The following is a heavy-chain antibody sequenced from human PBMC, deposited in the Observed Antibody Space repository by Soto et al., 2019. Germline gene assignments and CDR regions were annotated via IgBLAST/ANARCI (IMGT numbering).Heavy chain of an antibody. J-gene: IGHJ6*02. Sequence: GGSLRLSCAASGFTFSSYEMNWVRQAPGKGLEWVSYINSSGSTIYDAYAMKGLITTSRNNDNNSLYLLNNSLTAETTAVYYCAREGVTGTTEEGPYYYGMDVWGQGTTVTVSS. D-gene: IGHD1-20*01. V-gene: IGHV3-48*03. CDR1: GFTFSSYE. CDR2: INSSGSTI. CDR3: AREGVTGTTEEGPYYYGMDV.